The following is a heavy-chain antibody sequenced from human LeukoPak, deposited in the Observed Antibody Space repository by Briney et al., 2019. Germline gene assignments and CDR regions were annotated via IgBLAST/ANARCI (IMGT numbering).Heavy chain of an antibody. CDR3: ARVIESYGSNWFDP. Sequence: GSLRLSCAASGFTFSSYWMSWVRQAPGKGLEWIGYIYYSGSTNYNPSLKSRVTISVDTSKNQFSLKLSSVTAADTAVYYCARVIESYGSNWFDPWGQGTLVTVSS. CDR1: GFTFSSYW. J-gene: IGHJ5*02. V-gene: IGHV4-59*01. D-gene: IGHD5-18*01. CDR2: IYYSGST.